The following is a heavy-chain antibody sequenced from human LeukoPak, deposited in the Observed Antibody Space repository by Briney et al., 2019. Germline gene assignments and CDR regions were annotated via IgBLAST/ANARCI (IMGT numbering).Heavy chain of an antibody. J-gene: IGHJ6*03. Sequence: GGSLRLSCAASGFTVSSNYMSWVRQAPGKGLEWVSIIYSCGSTYYADSVKGRFTISRDNSKNTLYLQMNSLRAEDTAVYYCARDRSVGSYCSPTTLDMDVWGKGTTVTVSS. D-gene: IGHD2-2*01. CDR3: ARDRSVGSYCSPTTLDMDV. V-gene: IGHV3-66*01. CDR2: IYSCGST. CDR1: GFTVSSNY.